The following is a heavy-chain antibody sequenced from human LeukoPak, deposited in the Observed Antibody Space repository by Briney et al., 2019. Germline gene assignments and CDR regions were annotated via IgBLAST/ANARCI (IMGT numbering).Heavy chain of an antibody. CDR2: IKQDGSEK. CDR1: GFTFSDSW. CDR3: ARVGTYYFDY. V-gene: IGHV3-7*01. Sequence: GGSLRLSCAASGFTFSDSWMTWVRQAPGKGLEMVANIKQDGSEKYYVDSVKGRFTISRDNAKNSLYLQMNSLRAEDTAVYYCARVGTYYFDYWGQGTLATVSS. J-gene: IGHJ4*02.